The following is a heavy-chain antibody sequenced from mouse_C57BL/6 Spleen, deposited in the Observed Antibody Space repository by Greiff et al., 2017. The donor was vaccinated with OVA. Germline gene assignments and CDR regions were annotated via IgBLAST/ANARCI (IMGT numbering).Heavy chain of an antibody. V-gene: IGHV1-53*01. CDR3: AREEYYGSSYGY. J-gene: IGHJ2*01. D-gene: IGHD1-1*01. CDR2: INPSNGGT. Sequence: QVQLQQSGTELVKPGASVKLSCKASGYTFTSYWMHWVKQRPGQGLEWIGNINPSNGGTNYNEKFKSKATLTVDKSSSTAYMQVSSLTSEDAAVYYCAREEYYGSSYGYWGQGTTLTVSS. CDR1: GYTFTSYW.